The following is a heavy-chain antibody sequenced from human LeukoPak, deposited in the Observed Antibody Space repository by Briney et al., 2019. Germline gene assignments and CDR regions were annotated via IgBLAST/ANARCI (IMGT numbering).Heavy chain of an antibody. CDR3: ARGSAWTDHGARGRPIYYYYYMDV. D-gene: IGHD3/OR15-3a*01. Sequence: GASVKVSCKASGYTFTDDYIHWVRQAPGQGLEWMGWINVNSGGTNYAQKFQGRVTMTTDTSTSTAYMELRSLRSDDTAVYYCARGSAWTDHGARGRPIYYYYYMDVWGKGTTVTVSS. CDR1: GYTFTDDY. V-gene: IGHV1-2*02. J-gene: IGHJ6*03. CDR2: INVNSGGT.